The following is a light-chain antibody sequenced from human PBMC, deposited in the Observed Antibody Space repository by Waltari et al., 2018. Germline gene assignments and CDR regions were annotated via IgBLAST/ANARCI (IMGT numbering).Light chain of an antibody. CDR3: QQYGSSPLT. Sequence: VLTQSPGTLSLSPGERATLSCRASQSVSSSYLAWYQQKPGQAPRLLIYGASSRATGIPDRFSGSGSGTDFTLTSSRLEPEDFAVYYGQQYGSSPLTFGGGTKVEIK. V-gene: IGKV3-20*01. CDR2: GAS. J-gene: IGKJ4*01. CDR1: QSVSSSY.